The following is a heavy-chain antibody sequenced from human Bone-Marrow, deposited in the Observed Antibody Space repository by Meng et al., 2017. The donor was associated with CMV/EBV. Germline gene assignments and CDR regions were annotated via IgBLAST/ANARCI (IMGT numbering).Heavy chain of an antibody. CDR2: INHSGST. Sequence: GSLRLSCAVYGGSFSGYYWSWIRQPPGKGLEWVGEINHSGSTNYNPSLKSRVTRSVDTSKNQFSLKLSSVTAADTAVYYCARGRGAARVTYYYYYGMDVWGQGTTVTVSS. D-gene: IGHD6-6*01. CDR3: ARGRGAARVTYYYYYGMDV. CDR1: GGSFSGYY. J-gene: IGHJ6*02. V-gene: IGHV4-34*01.